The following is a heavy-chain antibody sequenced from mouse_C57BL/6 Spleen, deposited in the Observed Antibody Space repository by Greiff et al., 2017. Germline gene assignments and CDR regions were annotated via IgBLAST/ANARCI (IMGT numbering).Heavy chain of an antibody. D-gene: IGHD4-1*01. Sequence: VQLVESGPELVKPGASVKISCTASGFAFSSSWMNWVKQRPGKGLEWIGRIYPGDGDTNYNGKFKGKATLTADTSSSTAYMQLSSLTSEDSAVYFCASSVNWEGFAYWGQGTLVTVSA. J-gene: IGHJ3*01. CDR2: IYPGDGDT. CDR1: GFAFSSSW. V-gene: IGHV1-82*01. CDR3: ASSVNWEGFAY.